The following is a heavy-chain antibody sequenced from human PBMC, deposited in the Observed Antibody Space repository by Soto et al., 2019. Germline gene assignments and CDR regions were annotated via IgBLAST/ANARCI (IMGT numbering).Heavy chain of an antibody. CDR3: AGHWSDYDIVSAYYDYYGMDV. D-gene: IGHD3-9*01. Sequence: GESLKISCKGSGYTFSNYWISWVRQMPGKGLEWMGRIDPSDSYTNYSPPFQGHVTISADKSTSTAYLQWSTLKASDTAMYYCAGHWSDYDIVSAYYDYYGMDVWGQGTTVTVSS. J-gene: IGHJ6*02. CDR2: IDPSDSYT. V-gene: IGHV5-10-1*01. CDR1: GYTFSNYW.